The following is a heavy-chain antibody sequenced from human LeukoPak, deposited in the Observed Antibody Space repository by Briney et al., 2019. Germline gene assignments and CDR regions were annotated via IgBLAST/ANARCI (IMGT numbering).Heavy chain of an antibody. CDR1: GGTFSSYA. J-gene: IGHJ4*02. CDR2: IIPSFGTA. Sequence: ASVKVSCKASGGTFSSYAISWVRQAPGQGLEWMGGIIPSFGTANYAQKFQGRVTITADESTSTAYMELSSLRSEDTAVYYCARVENYYDSSGYYPLVDYWGQGTLVTVSS. D-gene: IGHD3-22*01. CDR3: ARVENYYDSSGYYPLVDY. V-gene: IGHV1-69*13.